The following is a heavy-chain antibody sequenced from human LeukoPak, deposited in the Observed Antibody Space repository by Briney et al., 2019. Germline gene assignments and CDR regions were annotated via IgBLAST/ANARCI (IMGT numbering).Heavy chain of an antibody. Sequence: GGSLRLSCAASGFTFSSYGMHWVRQAPGKGLEWVAVISYDGSNKYYADSVKSRFTISRDNAKNSLYLQMNSLRAEDTAVYYCARRYCSGGSCYGFPDYWGQGTLVTVSS. V-gene: IGHV3-30*03. D-gene: IGHD2-15*01. J-gene: IGHJ4*02. CDR1: GFTFSSYG. CDR2: ISYDGSNK. CDR3: ARRYCSGGSCYGFPDY.